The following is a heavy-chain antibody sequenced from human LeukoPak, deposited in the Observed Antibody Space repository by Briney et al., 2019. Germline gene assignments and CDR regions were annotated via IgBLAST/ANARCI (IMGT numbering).Heavy chain of an antibody. D-gene: IGHD6-13*01. CDR3: AGGIAAAGT. CDR2: IKQDGSEK. J-gene: IGHJ4*02. Sequence: GGSLRLSCAASGFTFSAYWMTWVRQAPGKGLEWVANIKQDGSEKYYVGSVKGRFTISRDNAKNSLYLQMNSLRAEDTAVYYCAGGIAAAGTGGQGTLVTVSS. V-gene: IGHV3-7*01. CDR1: GFTFSAYW.